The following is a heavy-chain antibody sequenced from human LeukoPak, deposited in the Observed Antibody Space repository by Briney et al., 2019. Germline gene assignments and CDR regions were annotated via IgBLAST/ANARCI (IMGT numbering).Heavy chain of an antibody. J-gene: IGHJ4*02. Sequence: SETLSLTCTVSGGSISSSSYYWGWIRQPPGKGLEWIGSIYYSGSTYYNPSLKSRVTISVDTSKNQFSLKLSSATAADTAVYYCARRNSGWYLFDYWGQGTLVTVSS. CDR1: GGSISSSSYY. CDR2: IYYSGST. CDR3: ARRNSGWYLFDY. V-gene: IGHV4-39*01. D-gene: IGHD6-19*01.